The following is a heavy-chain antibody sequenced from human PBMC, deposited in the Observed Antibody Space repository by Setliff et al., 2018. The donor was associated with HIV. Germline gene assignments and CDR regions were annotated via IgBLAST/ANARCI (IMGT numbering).Heavy chain of an antibody. V-gene: IGHV1-46*01. J-gene: IGHJ4*02. CDR3: ARDPGITAAGTEYFDS. CDR2: INPSGGST. D-gene: IGHD6-13*01. Sequence: ASVKVSCKASGYTFTSYYMHWVRQAPGQGLEWMGIINPSGGSTSYAQKFQGRATISLDRPKTQFSLKLSSVTAADTAIYYCARDPGITAAGTEYFDSWGQGILVTVSS. CDR1: GYTFTSYY.